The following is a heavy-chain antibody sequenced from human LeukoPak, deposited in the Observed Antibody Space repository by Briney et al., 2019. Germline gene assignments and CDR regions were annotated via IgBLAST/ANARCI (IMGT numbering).Heavy chain of an antibody. J-gene: IGHJ4*02. CDR2: IRYDGSNK. D-gene: IGHD1-7*01. CDR1: GFTFSSYG. CDR3: ARDRSINWNYAGSFDY. V-gene: IGHV3-30*02. Sequence: GGSLRLSCAASGFTFSSYGMHWVRQAPGKGLEWVAFIRYDGSNKYYADSVKGRFTISRDNAKNSLYLQMNSLRAEDTALYYCARDRSINWNYAGSFDYWGQGTLVTVSS.